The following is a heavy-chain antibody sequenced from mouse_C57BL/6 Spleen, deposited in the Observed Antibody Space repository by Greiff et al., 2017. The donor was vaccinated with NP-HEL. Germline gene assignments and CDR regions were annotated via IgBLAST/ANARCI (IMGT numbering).Heavy chain of an antibody. V-gene: IGHV1-69*01. CDR1: GYTFTSYW. Sequence: QVQLKQPGAELVMPGASVKLSCKASGYTFTSYWMHWVKQRPGQGLEWIGEIDPSDSYTNYNQKFKGKSTLTVDKSSSTAYMQLSSLTSEDSAVYYCARLKAIYAMDYWGQGTSVTVSS. J-gene: IGHJ4*01. CDR3: ARLKAIYAMDY. CDR2: IDPSDSYT. D-gene: IGHD3-2*02.